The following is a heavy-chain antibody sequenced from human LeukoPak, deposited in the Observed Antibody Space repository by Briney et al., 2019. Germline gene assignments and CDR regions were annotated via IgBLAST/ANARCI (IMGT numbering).Heavy chain of an antibody. J-gene: IGHJ4*02. CDR1: GGSISGYY. V-gene: IGHV4-59*01. CDR2: IYYSGIT. Sequence: SETLSLTCTVSGGSISGYYWSWIRQPPGKGLEWIGYIYYSGITNYNPSVKSRVTISVDTSKNQFSLKLSSVTAADTAVYYCARVTGYMIEDYFDYWGQGTLVTVSS. CDR3: ARVTGYMIEDYFDY. D-gene: IGHD3-22*01.